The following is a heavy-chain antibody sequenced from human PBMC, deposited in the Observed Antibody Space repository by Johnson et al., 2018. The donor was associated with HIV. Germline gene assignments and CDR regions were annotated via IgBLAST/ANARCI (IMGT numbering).Heavy chain of an antibody. D-gene: IGHD5-12*01. CDR1: GFTLSSSG. V-gene: IGHV3-30*02. Sequence: QVQLVESGGGAVQPGGSLRLPCVASGFTLSSSGMHWVRQPPGKGLEWVAFTRYDGNTKYYADSVTGRFIISRDNSKNTLYLQMNSLRAEDTAVYYCAKDGDWDTVAHAFDIWGQGTMVTVSS. J-gene: IGHJ3*02. CDR3: AKDGDWDTVAHAFDI. CDR2: TRYDGNTK.